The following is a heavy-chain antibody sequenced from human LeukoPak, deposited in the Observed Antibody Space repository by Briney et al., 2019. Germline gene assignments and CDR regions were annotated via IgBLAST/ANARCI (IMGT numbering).Heavy chain of an antibody. CDR2: ISPAIGDT. V-gene: IGHV1-2*06. Sequence: ASVKASCKASGYSFTGYYIHWVRQAPGQGLEWMGRISPAIGDTDYAQNFQGRVTVTRDMSITTVYMEPTSLRSDDTAIYYCARGGFDNWGQGTLVTVSS. CDR3: ARGGFDN. J-gene: IGHJ4*02. CDR1: GYSFTGYY.